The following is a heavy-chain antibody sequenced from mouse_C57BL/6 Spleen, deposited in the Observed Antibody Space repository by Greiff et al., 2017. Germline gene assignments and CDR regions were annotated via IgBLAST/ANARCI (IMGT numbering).Heavy chain of an antibody. J-gene: IGHJ2*01. D-gene: IGHD1-1*01. CDR1: GFTFSSYG. CDR3: ARPSNYYGSSYDYFDY. Sequence: EVKLVESGGDLVKPGGSLKLSCAASGFTFSSYGMSWVRQTPDKRLEWVATISSGGSYTYYPDSVKGRFTISRDNAKNTLYLQMSSLKSEDTAMYYCARPSNYYGSSYDYFDYWGQGTTLTVSS. V-gene: IGHV5-6*01. CDR2: ISSGGSYT.